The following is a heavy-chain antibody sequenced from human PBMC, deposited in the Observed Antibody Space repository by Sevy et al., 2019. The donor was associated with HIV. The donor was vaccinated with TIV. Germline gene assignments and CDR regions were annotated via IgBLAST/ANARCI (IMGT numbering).Heavy chain of an antibody. Sequence: GGSLRLSCEASGFTFSSYSMNWVRQAPGKGLEWVSSISTSSTYIYYADSVKGRITISRDNAKNSLYLQMNSLRVEDTAVYYCERAKNDYIWGSYRPTFDYWGQGTLVTVSS. D-gene: IGHD3-16*02. CDR3: ERAKNDYIWGSYRPTFDY. CDR2: ISTSSTYI. V-gene: IGHV3-21*01. CDR1: GFTFSSYS. J-gene: IGHJ4*02.